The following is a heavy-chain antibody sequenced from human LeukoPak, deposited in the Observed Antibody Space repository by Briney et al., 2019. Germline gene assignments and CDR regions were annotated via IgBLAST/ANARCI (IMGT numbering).Heavy chain of an antibody. CDR3: ARARLPAYDFWSGYNDAFDI. D-gene: IGHD3-3*01. CDR2: INHSGST. Sequence: SETLSLTCAVYGGSFSGYYWSWIRQPPGKGLEWIGEINHSGSTNYNPSLKSRVTISVDTSKNQFSLKLSSVTAADTAVYYCARARLPAYDFWSGYNDAFDIWGQGTMVTVSS. V-gene: IGHV4-34*01. CDR1: GGSFSGYY. J-gene: IGHJ3*02.